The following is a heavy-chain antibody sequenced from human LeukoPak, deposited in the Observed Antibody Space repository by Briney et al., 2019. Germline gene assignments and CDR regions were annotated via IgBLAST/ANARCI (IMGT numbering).Heavy chain of an antibody. V-gene: IGHV3-9*01. CDR1: GFTFSSYG. Sequence: GGSLRLSCAASGFTFSSYGMSWVRQAPGRGLEWVSGISWNSGSIGYADSVKGRFTISRDNAKNSLYLQMNSLRGEDTALYYCAKSGDYNYYMDVWGKGTTVTISS. CDR3: AKSGDYNYYMDV. CDR2: ISWNSGSI. D-gene: IGHD4-17*01. J-gene: IGHJ6*03.